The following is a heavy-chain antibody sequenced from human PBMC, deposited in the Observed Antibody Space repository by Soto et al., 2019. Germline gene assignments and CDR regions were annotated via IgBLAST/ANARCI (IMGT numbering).Heavy chain of an antibody. CDR1: GFTFSSYA. J-gene: IGHJ5*02. CDR2: ISGSGGST. V-gene: IGHV3-23*01. CDR3: AKVPFIAASGNNWFDP. Sequence: PGGSLRLSCAASGFTFSSYAMNWVRQAPGKGLEWVSAISGSGGSTYYADSVKGRFTISRDNSKNTLYLQMNSLRAEGTAVYYCAKVPFIAASGNNWFDPWGQGTLVTVSS. D-gene: IGHD6-13*01.